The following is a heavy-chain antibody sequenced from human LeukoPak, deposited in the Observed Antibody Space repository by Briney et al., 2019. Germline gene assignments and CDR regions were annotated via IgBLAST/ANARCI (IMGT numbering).Heavy chain of an antibody. CDR3: ARDSCSSTSCRKKFDN. V-gene: IGHV4-39*07. Sequence: SETLSLTCTVSGDSVSSANYYWGWVRQPPGKGLEWIGSIYFSGSTYYNPSLKSRVTISVETSKVQFSLKLSSVTAADTAVYYCARDSCSSTSCRKKFDNWGQGTLVTVSS. J-gene: IGHJ4*02. CDR2: IYFSGST. CDR1: GDSVSSANYY. D-gene: IGHD2-2*01.